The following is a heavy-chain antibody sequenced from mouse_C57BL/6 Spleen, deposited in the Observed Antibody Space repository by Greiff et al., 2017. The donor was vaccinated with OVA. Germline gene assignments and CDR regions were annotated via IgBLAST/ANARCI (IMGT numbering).Heavy chain of an antibody. D-gene: IGHD2-4*01. CDR3: ASFDYDDPLAMDD. J-gene: IGHJ4*01. Sequence: IQLQQSVAELVRPGASVKLSCTASGFNIKNTYMHWVKQRPEQGLEWIGRIDPANGNTKYAPKFQGKATITADTSSNTAYLQLSSLTSEDTAIYYCASFDYDDPLAMDDWGQGTSVTVSS. V-gene: IGHV14-3*01. CDR1: GFNIKNTY. CDR2: IDPANGNT.